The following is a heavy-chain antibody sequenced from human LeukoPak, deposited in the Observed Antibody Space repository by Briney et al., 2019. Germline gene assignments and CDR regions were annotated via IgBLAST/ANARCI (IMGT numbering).Heavy chain of an antibody. CDR1: GFTFSSYN. CDR2: INHSGST. D-gene: IGHD2-2*01. Sequence: PGGSLRLSCAASGFTFSSYNMNWVRQAPGKGLEWIGEINHSGSTNYNPSLKSRVTISVDTSKNQFSLKLSSVTAADTAVYYCARVRRMPYYYYYYMDVWGKGTTVTVSS. V-gene: IGHV4-34*01. CDR3: ARVRRMPYYYYYYMDV. J-gene: IGHJ6*03.